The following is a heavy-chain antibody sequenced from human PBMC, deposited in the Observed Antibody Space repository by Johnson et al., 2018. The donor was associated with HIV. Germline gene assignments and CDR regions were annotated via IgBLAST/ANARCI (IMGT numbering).Heavy chain of an antibody. V-gene: IGHV3-30-3*01. Sequence: QVQLVESGGGVVQPGRSLRLSSAASGFTFSSYAMHWVRQAPGKGLEWVAVISYDGSNKYYADSVKGRFTISRDNSKNTLYLQMNSLRAEDTAVYYFAKDPYSGSPIDIWGQGTMVTVSS. CDR2: ISYDGSNK. J-gene: IGHJ3*02. D-gene: IGHD1-26*01. CDR1: GFTFSSYA. CDR3: AKDPYSGSPIDI.